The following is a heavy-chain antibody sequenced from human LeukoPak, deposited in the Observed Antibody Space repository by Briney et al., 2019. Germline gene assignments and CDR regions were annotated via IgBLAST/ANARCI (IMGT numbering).Heavy chain of an antibody. CDR3: AKDPLGYSSGWDDAFDI. Sequence: GGSLRLSCAASGFTFSSYVMHWVRQAPGKGLEWVAVISYDGSNKYYADSVKGRFTISRDNSKNTLYLQMNSLRAEDTAVYYCAKDPLGYSSGWDDAFDIWGQGTMVTVSS. D-gene: IGHD6-19*01. J-gene: IGHJ3*02. V-gene: IGHV3-30*18. CDR1: GFTFSSYV. CDR2: ISYDGSNK.